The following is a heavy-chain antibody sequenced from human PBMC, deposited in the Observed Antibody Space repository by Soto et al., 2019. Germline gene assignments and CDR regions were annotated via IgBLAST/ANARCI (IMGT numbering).Heavy chain of an antibody. CDR3: AREDDGGDSLDV. CDR2: IHHSGSI. Sequence: SSETLSLTCTVSGGSISSSSYYWGWIRQSPGKGLEWIGYIHHSGSILYNPSLKSRVTISVDTSKNQFSLHLTSVTAADTAVYFCAREDDGGDSLDVWGQGTTVTVSS. J-gene: IGHJ6*02. V-gene: IGHV4-30-4*08. CDR1: GGSISSSSYY. D-gene: IGHD2-21*02.